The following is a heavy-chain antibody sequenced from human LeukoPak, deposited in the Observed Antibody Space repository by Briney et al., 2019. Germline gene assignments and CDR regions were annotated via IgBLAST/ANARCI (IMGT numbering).Heavy chain of an antibody. CDR2: VSGNGGST. CDR1: GFIISSDA. V-gene: IGHV3-23*01. Sequence: GGSLRLSCAASGFIISSDAMNWVRLARGKGLEWVSSVSGNGGSTFYADSVKGRFTISRDDSRNTLYLQMNSLRGDDTAVYYCAKDVGKWESLHFFDYWGQGTLVTVSS. CDR3: AKDVGKWESLHFFDY. D-gene: IGHD1-26*01. J-gene: IGHJ4*02.